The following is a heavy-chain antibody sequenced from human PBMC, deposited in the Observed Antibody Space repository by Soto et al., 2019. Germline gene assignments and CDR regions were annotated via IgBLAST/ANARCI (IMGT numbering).Heavy chain of an antibody. CDR1: GFTFSSYA. V-gene: IGHV3-23*01. J-gene: IGHJ6*02. CDR2: ISGSGGST. D-gene: IGHD2-15*01. CDR3: AKMPAIFTSPYYYYGMDV. Sequence: EVQLLESGGGLVQPGGSLRLSCAASGFTFSSYAMSWVRQAPGKGLEWVSAISGSGGSTYYADSVKGRFTISRDNSKNTLHLQMNSLRAEDTAVYYCAKMPAIFTSPYYYYGMDVWGQGTTVTVSS.